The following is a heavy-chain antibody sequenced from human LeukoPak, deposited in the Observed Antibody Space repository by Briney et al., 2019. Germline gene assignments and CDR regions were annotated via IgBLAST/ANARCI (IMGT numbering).Heavy chain of an antibody. J-gene: IGHJ4*02. V-gene: IGHV1-24*01. CDR3: ATCPLGGSGYYPY. CDR1: GGTFSSYA. Sequence: EASVKVSCKASGGTFSSYAISWVRQAPGKGLEWMGGFDPEDGETIYAQKFQGRVTMTEDTSTDTAYMELSSLRSEDTAVYYCATCPLGGSGYYPYWGQGTLVTVSS. CDR2: FDPEDGET. D-gene: IGHD3-22*01.